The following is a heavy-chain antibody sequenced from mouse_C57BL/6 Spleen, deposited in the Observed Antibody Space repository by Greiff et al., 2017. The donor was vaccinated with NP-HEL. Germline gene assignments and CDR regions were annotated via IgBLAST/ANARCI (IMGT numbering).Heavy chain of an antibody. V-gene: IGHV1-15*01. CDR3: TRWGCPAWFAY. CDR1: GYTFTDYE. Sequence: QVQLQQSGAELVRPGASVTLSCKASGYTFTDYEMHWVKQTPVHGLEWIGAIDPETGGTAYNQKFKGKAILTADKSSSTAYMELRSLTSEDSAVYYCTRWGCPAWFAYWGQGTLVTVSA. CDR2: IDPETGGT. J-gene: IGHJ3*01.